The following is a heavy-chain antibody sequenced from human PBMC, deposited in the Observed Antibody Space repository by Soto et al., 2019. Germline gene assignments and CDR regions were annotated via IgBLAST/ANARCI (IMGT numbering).Heavy chain of an antibody. J-gene: IGHJ6*03. CDR3: ARHGGGSVGTHWYYYMDV. CDR2: IYSGGST. CDR1: GLTVSSSY. V-gene: IGHV3-66*04. D-gene: IGHD2-15*01. Sequence: EVQLVESGGGLVQPGGSLRLSCAASGLTVSSSYMSWARQAPGKGLKWVSVIYSGGSTYYAESVKGRFTISRDNSKNTLYLQMNFLRAEDSAVYFCARHGGGSVGTHWYYYMDVWGKGTTVTVSS.